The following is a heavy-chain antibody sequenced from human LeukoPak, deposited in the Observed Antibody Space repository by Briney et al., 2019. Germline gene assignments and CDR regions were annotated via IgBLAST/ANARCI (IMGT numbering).Heavy chain of an antibody. Sequence: GGSLGLSFAASGFTFSSYSMNLVRQAPGEGLGGVSAIIGSGGSTYYADSVKGRFTISRDNSKNTLYLQMNSLRAEDTAVYYCAKYLGSYGDSYFDYWGQGTLVTVSS. CDR1: GFTFSSYS. V-gene: IGHV3-23*01. J-gene: IGHJ4*02. CDR2: IIGSGGST. D-gene: IGHD4-17*01. CDR3: AKYLGSYGDSYFDY.